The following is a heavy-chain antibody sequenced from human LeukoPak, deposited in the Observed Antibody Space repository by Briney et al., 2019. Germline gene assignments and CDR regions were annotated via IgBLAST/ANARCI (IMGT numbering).Heavy chain of an antibody. D-gene: IGHD6-19*01. CDR2: IYYSGST. J-gene: IGHJ4*02. Sequence: SETLSLTCTLSAASISSYYCSWIRQPPGKGLEWIGYIYYSGSTYYNPSLKSRVTIPVDTSKNQFSLKLSSVTAGDTAVYYCASRYCSGWWATFDYWGQGTVVSVSS. V-gene: IGHV4-59*08. CDR1: AASISSYY. CDR3: ASRYCSGWWATFDY.